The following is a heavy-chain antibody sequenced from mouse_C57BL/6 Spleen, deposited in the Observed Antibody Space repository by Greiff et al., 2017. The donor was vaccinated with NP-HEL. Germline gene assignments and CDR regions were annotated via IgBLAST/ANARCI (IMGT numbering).Heavy chain of an antibody. J-gene: IGHJ3*01. CDR1: GYTFTDYY. CDR2: INPNNGGT. CDR3: ARETITTVEGGFAY. D-gene: IGHD1-1*01. Sequence: EVQLQQSGPELVKPGASVKISCKASGYTFTDYYMNWVKQSHGKSLEWIGDINPNNGGTSYNQKFKGKATLTVDKSSSTAYMELRSLTSEDSAVYYCARETITTVEGGFAYWGQGTLVTVSA. V-gene: IGHV1-26*01.